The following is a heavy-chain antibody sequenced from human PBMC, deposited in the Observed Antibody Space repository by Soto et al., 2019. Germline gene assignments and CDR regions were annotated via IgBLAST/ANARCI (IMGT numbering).Heavy chain of an antibody. J-gene: IGHJ6*02. V-gene: IGHV3-21*01. D-gene: IGHD2-8*01. CDR3: ASDPIIMVYAPPLGDYGMDV. CDR2: ISSSSSYI. CDR1: GFTFSSYS. Sequence: GGSLRLSCAASGFTFSSYSMNWVRQAPGKGLEWVSSISSSSSYIYYADSVKGRFTISRDNAKNSLYLQMNSLRAEDTAVYYCASDPIIMVYAPPLGDYGMDVWGQGTTVTVSS.